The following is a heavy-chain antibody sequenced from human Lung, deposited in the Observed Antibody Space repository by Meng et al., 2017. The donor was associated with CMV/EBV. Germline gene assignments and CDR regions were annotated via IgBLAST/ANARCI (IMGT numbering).Heavy chain of an antibody. CDR3: ARAISNPGYYFAMDF. J-gene: IGHJ6*02. CDR2: IYPGDSET. CDR1: GYNFASYW. Sequence: GEXXKISCKGSGYNFASYWIGWVRQMPGKGLEWMGIIYPGDSETRYSPSFQGHVTISVDKSISTAYLQWSSLKASDTAMYYCARAISNPGYYFAMDFWGQGXTVTVSS. V-gene: IGHV5-51*01. D-gene: IGHD4-11*01.